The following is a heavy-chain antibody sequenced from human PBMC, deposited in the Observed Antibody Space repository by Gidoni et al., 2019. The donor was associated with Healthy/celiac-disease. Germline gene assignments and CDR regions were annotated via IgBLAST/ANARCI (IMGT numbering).Heavy chain of an antibody. V-gene: IGHV3-30-3*01. CDR2: ISYDGSNK. D-gene: IGHD3-3*01. Sequence: QVQLVESGGGVVQPGRHLRPSCAAPGFTFRSYVLHWVRQAPGKWLEWVAVISYDGSNKYYADSVKGRFTISRDNSKNTLYLQMNSLRAEDTAVYYCARGADFWSGYYTGDAFVIWDPRTMVPFSS. CDR1: GFTFRSYV. J-gene: IGHJ3*02. CDR3: ARGADFWSGYYTGDAFVI.